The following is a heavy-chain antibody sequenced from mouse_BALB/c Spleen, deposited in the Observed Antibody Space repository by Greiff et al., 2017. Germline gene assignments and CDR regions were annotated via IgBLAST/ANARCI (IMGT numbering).Heavy chain of an antibody. J-gene: IGHJ4*01. Sequence: EVKLQESGGGLVQPGGSRKLSCAASGFTFSSFGMHWVRQAPEKGLEWVAYISSGSSTIYYADTVKGRFTISRDNPKNTLFLQMTSLRSEDTAMYYCARRGYYYGSSYAMDYWGQGTSVTVSS. CDR3: ARRGYYYGSSYAMDY. V-gene: IGHV5-17*02. CDR1: GFTFSSFG. D-gene: IGHD1-1*01. CDR2: ISSGSSTI.